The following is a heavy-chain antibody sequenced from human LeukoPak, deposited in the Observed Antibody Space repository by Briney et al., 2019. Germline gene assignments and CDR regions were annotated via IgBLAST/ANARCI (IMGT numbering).Heavy chain of an antibody. CDR3: ARGYSYGGLDY. J-gene: IGHJ4*02. CDR1: GGTFSSYA. V-gene: IGHV1-69*04. CDR2: IIPILGIA. Sequence: ASVKVSCKASGGTFSSYAISWVRQAPGQGLEWMGRIIPILGIANYAQKFQGRVTITADKSTSTAYMELSSLRSEDTAVYYCARGYSYGGLDYWGQGTLATVSS. D-gene: IGHD5-18*01.